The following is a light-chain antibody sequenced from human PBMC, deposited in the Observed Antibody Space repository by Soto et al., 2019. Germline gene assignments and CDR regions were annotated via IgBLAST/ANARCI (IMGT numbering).Light chain of an antibody. V-gene: IGLV2-14*01. CDR3: SSYTSSSTLVV. Sequence: QSVLTQPASVSGSPGQSVTISCTGTSSDVGGYNYVSWYQQVPGKAPKLMIYDVSNRPSGVSNRFSGSKSGNTASLTISGLQAEDEADYYCSSYTSSSTLVVFGGGTKLTVL. CDR1: SSDVGGYNY. CDR2: DVS. J-gene: IGLJ2*01.